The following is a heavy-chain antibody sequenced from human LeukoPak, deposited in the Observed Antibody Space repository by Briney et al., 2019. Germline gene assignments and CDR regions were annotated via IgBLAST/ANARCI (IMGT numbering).Heavy chain of an antibody. CDR2: IYYSGST. Sequence: PSETLSLTCTVSGGSISSSSYYWGWIRQPPGKGLEWIGSIYYSGSTYYNPSLKSRVTISVDTSKNQSSLKLSSVTAADTAVYYCASQYYDFWSGYYRGFDYWGQGTLVTVSS. CDR3: ASQYYDFWSGYYRGFDY. CDR1: GGSISSSSYY. D-gene: IGHD3-3*01. V-gene: IGHV4-39*01. J-gene: IGHJ4*02.